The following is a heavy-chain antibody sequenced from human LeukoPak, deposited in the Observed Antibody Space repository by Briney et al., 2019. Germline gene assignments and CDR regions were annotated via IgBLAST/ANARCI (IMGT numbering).Heavy chain of an antibody. CDR1: GFTFRYYW. J-gene: IGHJ2*01. CDR2: MNEYGSEI. D-gene: IGHD3-22*01. V-gene: IGHV3-7*01. CDR3: AGSDTIGYLPREWDYWYFDR. Sequence: GGSLRLSCAASGFTFRYYWMTWVRQAPGKGLEWVAKMNEYGSEIFYVDSVKGRFTISRDNGKNSLYLQLNSLRAEDTAVYYCAGSDTIGYLPREWDYWYFDRWGRGTLVTVSS.